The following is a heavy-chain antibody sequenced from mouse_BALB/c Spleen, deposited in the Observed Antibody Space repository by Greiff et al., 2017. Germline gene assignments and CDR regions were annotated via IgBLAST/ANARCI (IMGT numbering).Heavy chain of an antibody. D-gene: IGHD2-14*01. CDR3: ARAYRYDVGAY. J-gene: IGHJ3*01. Sequence: DVQLQESGPGLVKPSQSLSLTCTVTGYSITSDYAWNWIRQFPGNKLEWMGYISYSGSTSYNPSLKSRISITRDTSKNQFFLQLNSVTTEDTATYYCARAYRYDVGAYWGQGTLVTVSA. V-gene: IGHV3-2*02. CDR2: ISYSGST. CDR1: GYSITSDYA.